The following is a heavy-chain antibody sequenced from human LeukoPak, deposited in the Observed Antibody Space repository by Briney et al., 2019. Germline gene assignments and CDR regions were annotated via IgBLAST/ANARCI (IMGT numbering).Heavy chain of an antibody. Sequence: PGGSLRLSCVASGCIFRNYWMSWVRQAPGKGREWVANINHDGGDKNYVDSVKGRFTISRDNAKSSLYLQMNSLRVEDTAVYYCAITGGPTVTAFDLWGQGILVTVSS. V-gene: IGHV3-7*02. J-gene: IGHJ4*02. D-gene: IGHD4-17*01. CDR1: GCIFRNYW. CDR3: AITGGPTVTAFDL. CDR2: INHDGGDK.